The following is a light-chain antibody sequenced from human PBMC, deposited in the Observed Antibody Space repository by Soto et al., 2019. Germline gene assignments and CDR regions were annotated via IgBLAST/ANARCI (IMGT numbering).Light chain of an antibody. Sequence: QSVLTQPASVSGSPGQSIAISCTGTSSDVGGYNYVSWYQQHPGKAPKLMIYDVSSRPSGVSNRFSGSKSGNTASLTISRLHAGDEADYYCSSYIRSTTEVFGTGTKLTVL. CDR3: SSYIRSTTEV. CDR2: DVS. V-gene: IGLV2-14*03. J-gene: IGLJ1*01. CDR1: SSDVGGYNY.